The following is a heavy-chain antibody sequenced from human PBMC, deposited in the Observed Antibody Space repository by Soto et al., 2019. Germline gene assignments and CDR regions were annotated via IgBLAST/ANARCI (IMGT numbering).Heavy chain of an antibody. J-gene: IGHJ4*02. CDR3: GSGILWFGEPNHFDY. D-gene: IGHD3-10*01. CDR2: INAGNGNT. CDR1: GYTFTSYA. Sequence: QVQLVQSGAEVKKPGASVKVSCKASGYTFTSYAMHWVRQAPGQRLEWMGWINAGNGNTKYSQKFQGRVTITRDTSASTAYMELSSLRSEDTAVYYCGSGILWFGEPNHFDYWGQGTLVTVSS. V-gene: IGHV1-3*01.